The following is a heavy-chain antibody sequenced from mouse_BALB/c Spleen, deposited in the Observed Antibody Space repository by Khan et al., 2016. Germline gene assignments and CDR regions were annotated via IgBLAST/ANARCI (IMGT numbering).Heavy chain of an antibody. J-gene: IGHJ1*01. D-gene: IGHD2-3*01. CDR3: ARRDGYYWYFDV. CDR2: VNPDNGVT. Sequence: VRLQQSGPELVKPGASVKMSCKASGYTFTSYVVHWVRQKPGQGLDWIGYVNPDNGVTRYNERFRGKATLTSDKSSSTAYMELSSLTSEDSAVDYCARRDGYYWYFDVWGAGTTVAVSS. V-gene: IGHV1S136*01. CDR1: GYTFTSYV.